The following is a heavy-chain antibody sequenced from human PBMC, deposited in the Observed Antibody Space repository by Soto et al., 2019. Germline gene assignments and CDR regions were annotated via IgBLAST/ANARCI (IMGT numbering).Heavy chain of an antibody. Sequence: SETLSLTCTVSGGSVSSGSYYWSWIRQPPGKGLEWIGYIYYNGNTNYNPSLKSRVTISVDTSKNQISLELSSVTAADTAVYYCARHGAGTFDYWGQGTLVTV. CDR2: IYYNGNT. D-gene: IGHD6-19*01. V-gene: IGHV4-61*01. CDR1: GGSVSSGSYY. J-gene: IGHJ4*02. CDR3: ARHGAGTFDY.